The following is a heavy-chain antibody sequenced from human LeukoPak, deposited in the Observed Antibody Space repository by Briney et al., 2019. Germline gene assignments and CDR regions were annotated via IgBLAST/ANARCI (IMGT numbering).Heavy chain of an antibody. Sequence: SETLSLTCTVSGGSISSGGYYWSWIRQHPGKGLEWIGYIYYSGSTYYNPSLKSRVTISVDTSKNQFSLKLSSVTAADTAVYYCARGRTTVTTLDYWGQGTLVTVSS. D-gene: IGHD4-17*01. CDR1: GGSISSGGYY. V-gene: IGHV4-31*03. J-gene: IGHJ4*02. CDR3: ARGRTTVTTLDY. CDR2: IYYSGST.